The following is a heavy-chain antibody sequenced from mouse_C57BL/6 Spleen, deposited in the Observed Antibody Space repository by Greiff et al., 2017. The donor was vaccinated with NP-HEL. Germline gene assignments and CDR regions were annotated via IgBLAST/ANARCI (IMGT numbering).Heavy chain of an antibody. CDR2: IYPGDGDT. Sequence: QVQLQQSGAELVKPGASVKISCKASGYAFSSYWMNWVKQRPGKGLEWIGQIYPGDGDTNYNGKFKGKATLTADTSSSTAYMQLSSLTSEDSAVYFCARGDGSSPAWFAYWGQGTLVTVSA. D-gene: IGHD1-1*01. CDR1: GYAFSSYW. V-gene: IGHV1-80*01. CDR3: ARGDGSSPAWFAY. J-gene: IGHJ3*01.